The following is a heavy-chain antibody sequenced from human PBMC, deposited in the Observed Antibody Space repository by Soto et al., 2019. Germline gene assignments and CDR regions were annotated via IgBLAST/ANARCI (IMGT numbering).Heavy chain of an antibody. J-gene: IGHJ4*02. CDR3: ARDGRWLQLLDY. CDR1: GGSVSSGSYY. D-gene: IGHD5-12*01. V-gene: IGHV4-61*01. CDR2: IYYSGST. Sequence: QVQLQESGPGLVKPSETLSLTCTVSGGSVSSGSYYWSWIRQPPGKGLEWIGYIYYSGSTNYNPSLKSRVTISVDTSKNQFSLKLSSVTAADTAVYYCARDGRWLQLLDYWGQGTLVTVSS.